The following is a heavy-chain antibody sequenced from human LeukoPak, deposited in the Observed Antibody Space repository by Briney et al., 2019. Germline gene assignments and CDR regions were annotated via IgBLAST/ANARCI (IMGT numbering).Heavy chain of an antibody. CDR2: ISSSGRHI. CDR1: DFTFNSYS. Sequence: PGGSLRLSCAASDFTFNSYSMNWVRQPPGKGLEWVSSISSSGRHIFYADSVRGRFTISRDNAKSSLDLQMHSLRAEDTAVYYCARADYRSSTFDYWGQGTLVTVSS. V-gene: IGHV3-21*01. CDR3: ARADYRSSTFDY. D-gene: IGHD6-13*01. J-gene: IGHJ4*02.